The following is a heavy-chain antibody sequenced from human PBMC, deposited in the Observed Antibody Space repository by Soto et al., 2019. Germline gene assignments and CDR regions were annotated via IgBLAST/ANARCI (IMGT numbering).Heavy chain of an antibody. CDR2: ISYDGIHK. D-gene: IGHD1-26*01. Sequence: QVQLVESGGGVVQPGRSLRLSCAASGFIFSSYAMHWVRQAPGEGLEWVAVISYDGIHKYYTDSVEGRFTISRDTSKNTLYLQMNSLRTEDTAVYYCARALQSGSYFDYWGRGTLVTVSS. V-gene: IGHV3-30-3*01. J-gene: IGHJ4*02. CDR3: ARALQSGSYFDY. CDR1: GFIFSSYA.